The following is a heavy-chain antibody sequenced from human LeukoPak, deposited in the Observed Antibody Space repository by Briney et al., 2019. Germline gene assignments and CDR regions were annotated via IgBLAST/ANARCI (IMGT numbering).Heavy chain of an antibody. J-gene: IGHJ6*03. Sequence: PSETLSLTCTVSGGSISSYYWSWIRQPAGKGLEWIGRIYTSGSTNYNPSLKSRVTMSVDTSKNQFSLKLSSVTAADTAVYYCARDGCSSTSCYAYYYYYMDVWGKGTTVTVPS. D-gene: IGHD2-2*01. V-gene: IGHV4-4*07. CDR2: IYTSGST. CDR3: ARDGCSSTSCYAYYYYYMDV. CDR1: GGSISSYY.